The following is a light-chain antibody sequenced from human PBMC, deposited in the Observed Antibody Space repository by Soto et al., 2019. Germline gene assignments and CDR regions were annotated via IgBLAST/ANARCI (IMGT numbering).Light chain of an antibody. Sequence: DMQMTQSPSTLSASVGARVTITCRASQSIGDWLAWYQQKPGKAPKLLIYDASILQSGAPSRFSGSGSGTEFTRTISSLQPDDLATYYSQQYSRSSWTVGKGTKV. V-gene: IGKV1-5*01. J-gene: IGKJ1*01. CDR3: QQYSRSSWT. CDR2: DAS. CDR1: QSIGDW.